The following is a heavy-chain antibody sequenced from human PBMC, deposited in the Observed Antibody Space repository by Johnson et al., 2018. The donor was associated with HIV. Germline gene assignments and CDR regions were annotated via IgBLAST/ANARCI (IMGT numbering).Heavy chain of an antibody. D-gene: IGHD3-22*01. V-gene: IGHV3-30*18. J-gene: IGHJ3*02. Sequence: QVQLVGSGGGVVQPGKSLRLSCAASGFTFTTYGMHWVRQAPGKGLEWVAFISYDGSSKYYGDSVKGRFTISRDNSRNSLYLQMNSLRAEDTAVYYCAKGQSSGYPKDAFDIWGQGTMVIVSS. CDR2: ISYDGSSK. CDR1: GFTFTTYG. CDR3: AKGQSSGYPKDAFDI.